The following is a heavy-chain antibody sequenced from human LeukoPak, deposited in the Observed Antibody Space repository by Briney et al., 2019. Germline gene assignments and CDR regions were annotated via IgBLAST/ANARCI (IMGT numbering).Heavy chain of an antibody. CDR3: ARGLRFLEWSFIDY. V-gene: IGHV3-20*04. CDR2: INWNGGST. CDR1: GFTFGDYA. J-gene: IGHJ4*02. Sequence: GGSLRLSCTASGFTFGDYAMSWVRQAPGKGLEWVSGINWNGGSTGYADSVKGRFTISRDNAKNSLYLQMNSLRAEDTALYYCARGLRFLEWSFIDYWGQGTLVTVSS. D-gene: IGHD3-3*01.